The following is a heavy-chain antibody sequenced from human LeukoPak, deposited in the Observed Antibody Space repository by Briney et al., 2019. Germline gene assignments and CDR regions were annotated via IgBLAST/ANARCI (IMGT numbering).Heavy chain of an antibody. CDR1: GFTFSSYA. J-gene: IGHJ4*02. D-gene: IGHD2-15*01. CDR2: ISGSGGST. V-gene: IGHV3-23*01. Sequence: PGGALRLSCAASGFTFSSYAMSWVREAPGKGLEWVSSISGSGGSTSYADSVKGRFSISRDNSKSTLDLQMNSLRAEDTAVYYCAKDRCSGGNCHTYCHFWGQGTLVSVP. CDR3: AKDRCSGGNCHTYCHF.